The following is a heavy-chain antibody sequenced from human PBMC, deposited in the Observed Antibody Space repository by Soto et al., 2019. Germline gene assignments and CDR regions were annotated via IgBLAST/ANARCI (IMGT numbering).Heavy chain of an antibody. CDR1: GFTFSSYG. J-gene: IGHJ4*02. V-gene: IGHV3-48*01. CDR3: ARDTALRGVIIFDY. CDR2: ISSSSSTI. Sequence: VQLVESGGGLVQPGGSLRLSCAASGFTFSSYGMNWVRQAPGKGLEWVSYISSSSSTIYYADSVKGRFTISRDNAKNSLYLQMNSLRAEDTAVYYCARDTALRGVIIFDYWGQGTLVTASS. D-gene: IGHD3-10*01.